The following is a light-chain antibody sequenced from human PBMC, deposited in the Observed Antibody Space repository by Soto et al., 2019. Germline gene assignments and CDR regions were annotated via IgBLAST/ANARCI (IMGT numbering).Light chain of an antibody. CDR2: GAS. J-gene: IGKJ2*01. CDR1: QSVSDSS. V-gene: IGKV3-20*01. CDR3: QLYGDSPMYT. Sequence: EIVLTQSPGTLSLSPGEQATLSCRASQSVSDSSLAWYHQKPGQAPRLLIYGASRRATGIPDTFSGSGSGTDFTLTISRLEPEDFAVYYCQLYGDSPMYTFGQGTKXEIK.